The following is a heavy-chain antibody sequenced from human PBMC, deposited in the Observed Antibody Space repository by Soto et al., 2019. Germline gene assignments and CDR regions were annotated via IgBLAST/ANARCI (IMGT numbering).Heavy chain of an antibody. CDR1: GYIFTNYY. D-gene: IGHD6-13*01. CDR3: ARDLAAAAS. V-gene: IGHV1-46*01. CDR2: INPLPTSGST. J-gene: IGHJ4*02. Sequence: QVQLVQSGAEVKKPGASVKVSCKASGYIFTNYYIHWVRQAPGQGLEWMAIINPLPTSGSTNYAQKFQGRVTVTRATSTSTVYLELSSLRSDETAVYYCARDLAAAASGGQGTLVTVSS.